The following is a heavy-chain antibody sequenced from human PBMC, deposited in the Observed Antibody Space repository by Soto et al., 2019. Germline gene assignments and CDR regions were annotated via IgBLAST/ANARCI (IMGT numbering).Heavy chain of an antibody. D-gene: IGHD3-9*01. V-gene: IGHV4-30-2*01. CDR2: IYHSGST. CDR3: VRFWPPPYSDALTDYTDAFDY. J-gene: IGHJ4*02. Sequence: PSETMSHTCAVFGGSISRGCYSRSRIRQPPGKGLEWIGYIYHSGSTYYNPSLKSRVTISLETSNSQFSLRLSSVTAADTAVYYCVRFWPPPYSDALTDYTDAFDYWGQGTLVTVSS. CDR1: GGSISRGCYS.